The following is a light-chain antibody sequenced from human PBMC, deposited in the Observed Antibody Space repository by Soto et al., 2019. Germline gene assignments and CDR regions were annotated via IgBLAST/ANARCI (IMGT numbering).Light chain of an antibody. CDR1: EVVTTN. Sequence: EIVMTQSPDTLSLSPGERATLSCRASEVVTTNLAWYQQKPGQAPRLLIYDASTRAAGIPARFSGTGSGTEFTLTISSLQSEDFAVYYCQQYSNWPPITFGQGTRPEIK. CDR3: QQYSNWPPIT. V-gene: IGKV3-15*01. CDR2: DAS. J-gene: IGKJ5*01.